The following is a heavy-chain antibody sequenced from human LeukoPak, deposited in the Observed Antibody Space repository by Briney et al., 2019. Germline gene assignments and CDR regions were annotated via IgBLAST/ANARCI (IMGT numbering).Heavy chain of an antibody. CDR3: ATHPGLRNY. Sequence: GGSLRLSCAASGFTFSSYWMHWVRQAPGKGLVWVAVISYDGSNKYYADSVKGRFTISRDNSKNTLYLQMNSLRAEDTAVYYCATHPGLRNYWGQGTLVTVPS. J-gene: IGHJ4*02. CDR1: GFTFSSYW. D-gene: IGHD3/OR15-3a*01. V-gene: IGHV3-30-3*01. CDR2: ISYDGSNK.